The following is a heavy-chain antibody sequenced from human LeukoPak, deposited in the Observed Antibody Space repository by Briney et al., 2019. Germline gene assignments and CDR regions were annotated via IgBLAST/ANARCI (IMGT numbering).Heavy chain of an antibody. CDR1: GFTFSNYA. CDR2: ISGSGGST. Sequence: GGSLRLSCAASGFTFSNYAMSWARQAPGEGPGWVSAISGSGGSTYYADSVKGRFPISRDNSKNTLYLQMNSLRAEDTAVYYCTKGTIWLPFDYWGQGTLVTVSS. J-gene: IGHJ4*02. V-gene: IGHV3-23*01. CDR3: TKGTIWLPFDY. D-gene: IGHD5-18*01.